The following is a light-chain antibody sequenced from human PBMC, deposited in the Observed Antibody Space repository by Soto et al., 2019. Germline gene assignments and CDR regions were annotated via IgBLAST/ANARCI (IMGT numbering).Light chain of an antibody. J-gene: IGKJ1*01. Sequence: DIVVTRYPATLSGSQGERATHSRRASQSVSSNLAWYQQKPGQAPRLLIYGASTRATGIPARFSGSGSGTEFTLTISSLQSEDFAVYYCQQYNNWPRTFGQGTKVDIK. V-gene: IGKV3-15*01. CDR3: QQYNNWPRT. CDR1: QSVSSN. CDR2: GAS.